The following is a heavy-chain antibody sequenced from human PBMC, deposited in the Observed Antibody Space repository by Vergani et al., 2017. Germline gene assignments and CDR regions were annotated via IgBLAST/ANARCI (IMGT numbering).Heavy chain of an antibody. V-gene: IGHV4-31*03. CDR1: GGSISGGGYY. D-gene: IGHD3-10*01. Sequence: QVRLQESGPGLLKPSQTLSLTCTVSGGSISGGGYYWNWIRQRPGKGLEWIGYIHNSGSTYYKPSLESRLTLSLDTSKNQFSLRLKSVTATDTGMYYCARPVGPSAIADGYHVWGQGTMVTVS. CDR3: ARPVGPSAIADGYHV. J-gene: IGHJ3*01. CDR2: IHNSGST.